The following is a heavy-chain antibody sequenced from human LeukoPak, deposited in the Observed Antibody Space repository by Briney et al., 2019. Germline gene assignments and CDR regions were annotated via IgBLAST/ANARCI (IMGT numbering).Heavy chain of an antibody. Sequence: ASVKVYCNASGGTFSSYAISWMRQAPGQGLEWMGRIIPIFGTANYAQKFQGRVMITTDESQSPAYMELSSLRSEDTAVYYCATKYMVRGVIFDYWGQGTLVTVSS. CDR2: IIPIFGTA. CDR1: GGTFSSYA. CDR3: ATKYMVRGVIFDY. D-gene: IGHD3-10*01. J-gene: IGHJ4*02. V-gene: IGHV1-69*05.